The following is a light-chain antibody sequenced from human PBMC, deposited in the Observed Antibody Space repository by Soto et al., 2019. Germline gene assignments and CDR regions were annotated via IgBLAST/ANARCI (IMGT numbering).Light chain of an antibody. CDR1: QSVLYSSSNKNY. Sequence: DIVMTQSPDSLAVSLGERATINCKSSQSVLYSSSNKNYLAWYQQKPGQPPKLLISWASTRESGVPDRFSGSGSGTDFPLTISSLQAEDVAVYYCQQYYTSPFTFGPGTKVDIK. CDR3: QQYYTSPFT. V-gene: IGKV4-1*01. J-gene: IGKJ3*01. CDR2: WAS.